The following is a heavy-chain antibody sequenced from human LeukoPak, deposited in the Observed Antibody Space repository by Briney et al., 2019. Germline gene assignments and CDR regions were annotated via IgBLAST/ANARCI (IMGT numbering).Heavy chain of an antibody. J-gene: IGHJ4*02. Sequence: SGGPLRLSCAASGFTFSNYAMSWVRQAPGKGREWVGRIKSKTDGGITDYAAAVKGRFPISRDGSKNTLYLQMNSLKTEDTAVYYCTTDRHPYFCSGGSCRFDYWGQGTLVTVSS. V-gene: IGHV3-15*01. CDR3: TTDRHPYFCSGGSCRFDY. D-gene: IGHD2-15*01. CDR1: GFTFSNYA. CDR2: IKSKTDGGIT.